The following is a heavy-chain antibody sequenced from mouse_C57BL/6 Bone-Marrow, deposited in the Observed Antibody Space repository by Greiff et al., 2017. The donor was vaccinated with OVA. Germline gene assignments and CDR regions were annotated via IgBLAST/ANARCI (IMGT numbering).Heavy chain of an antibody. J-gene: IGHJ1*03. CDR3: ARRLINWYFDV. CDR2: IYPGGGYT. V-gene: IGHV1-63*01. Sequence: VQLQQSGAELVRPGTSVKMSCKASGYTFTNYWIGWAKQRPGHGLEGIGDIYPGGGYTNYNEKFKGKATLTADKSSSTAFMQFSSLTSEDSAIYYCARRLINWYFDVWGTGTTVTVSS. CDR1: GYTFTNYW.